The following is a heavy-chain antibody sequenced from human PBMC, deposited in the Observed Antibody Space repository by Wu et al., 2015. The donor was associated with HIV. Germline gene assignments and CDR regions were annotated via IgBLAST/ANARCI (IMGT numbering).Heavy chain of an antibody. CDR2: SDT. J-gene: IGHJ4*02. D-gene: IGHD2-8*01. CDR3: VRVEGGGSNEAFDY. V-gene: IGHV1-8*01. CDR1: GYTFTGFD. Sequence: QLQRGAVGGLKVKKPGASVKVSCKTSGYTFTGFDIHWVRQASGQGLEWMGSDTDYAPKFQGRLTITRDTSLSVAYMDLRTLTSEDTAIYYCVRVEGGGSNEAFDYVGPGEPWSPSP.